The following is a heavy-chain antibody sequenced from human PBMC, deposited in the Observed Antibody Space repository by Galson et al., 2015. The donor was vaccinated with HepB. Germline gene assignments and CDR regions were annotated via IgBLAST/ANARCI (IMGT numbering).Heavy chain of an antibody. D-gene: IGHD2-2*01. CDR3: ARALGYCSSTSCYENYGMDV. J-gene: IGHJ6*02. V-gene: IGHV3-48*03. Sequence: SLRLSCAASGFTFSSYEMNWVRQAPGKGLEWVSYISSSGSTIYYADSVKGRFTISRDNAKNSLYLQMNSLRAEDTAVYYCARALGYCSSTSCYENYGMDVWGQGTTVTVSS. CDR1: GFTFSSYE. CDR2: ISSSGSTI.